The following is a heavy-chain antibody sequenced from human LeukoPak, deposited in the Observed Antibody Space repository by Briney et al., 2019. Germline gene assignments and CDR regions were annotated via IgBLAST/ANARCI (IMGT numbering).Heavy chain of an antibody. CDR3: AREQSSGWHSFDY. CDR1: GFTFSSYW. V-gene: IGHV3-7*01. J-gene: IGHJ4*02. CDR2: IKQDGSEK. D-gene: IGHD6-19*01. Sequence: PGGSLRLSCAASGFTFSSYWMSWVRQAPGKGLEWVANIKQDGSEKYYVDSVKGRFTISRDNAKNSLYLQMNSLRAEDTAVYYCAREQSSGWHSFDYWGQGTLVTVSS.